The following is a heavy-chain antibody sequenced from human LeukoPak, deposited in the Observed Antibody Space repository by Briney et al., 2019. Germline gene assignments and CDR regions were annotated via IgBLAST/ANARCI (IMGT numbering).Heavy chain of an antibody. Sequence: GGSLRRSCAASGFTFSSFSMNWVRQAPGKGLEWVSYISGSTSTIYYVHSVKRRFTTSRDNDKKALYMQMSRLRAEDTAVYYCAVTYDSSGYYYGGYFDYWGQGTLVSVSS. J-gene: IGHJ4*02. CDR1: GFTFSSFS. D-gene: IGHD3-22*01. V-gene: IGHV3-48*01. CDR2: ISGSTSTI. CDR3: AVTYDSSGYYYGGYFDY.